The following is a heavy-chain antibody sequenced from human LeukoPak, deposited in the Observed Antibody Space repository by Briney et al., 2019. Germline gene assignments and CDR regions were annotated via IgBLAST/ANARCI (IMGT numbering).Heavy chain of an antibody. V-gene: IGHV4-4*07. J-gene: IGHJ4*02. CDR1: GDSISTYY. CDR3: ARLSCSSTSCYSFDY. Sequence: SETLSLTCTVSGDSISTYYWSWLRQPAGRGLGWIGRIYTSGSTNYNPSLKSRGTMSVDTSKNQFSLKLSSVTATDTAVYYCARLSCSSTSCYSFDYWGQGTLVTVSS. D-gene: IGHD2-2*01. CDR2: IYTSGST.